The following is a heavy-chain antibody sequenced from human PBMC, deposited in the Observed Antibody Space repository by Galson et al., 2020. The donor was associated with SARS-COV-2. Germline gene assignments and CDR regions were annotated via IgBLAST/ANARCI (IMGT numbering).Heavy chain of an antibody. Sequence: GESLKISCAASGFPFSSYGMHWVRPAPGKGLEWVAVIWYDGSNKYYADSVKGRFTISRDNSKNTLYLQMNSLRAEDTAVYYCARDSPTDSSGWSNFDYWGQGTLVTVSS. J-gene: IGHJ4*02. D-gene: IGHD6-19*01. V-gene: IGHV3-33*01. CDR2: IWYDGSNK. CDR3: ARDSPTDSSGWSNFDY. CDR1: GFPFSSYG.